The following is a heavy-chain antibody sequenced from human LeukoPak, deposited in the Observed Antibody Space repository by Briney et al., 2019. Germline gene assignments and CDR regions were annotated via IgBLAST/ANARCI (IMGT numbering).Heavy chain of an antibody. V-gene: IGHV4-61*02. CDR3: ARGVYGSGMLDY. D-gene: IGHD3-10*01. J-gene: IGHJ4*02. Sequence: PSETLSLTCTLCGGSISSGLYYWNWIRQPAGKGLEWIGRIYTTGSTNYHPSLKSRLTISLDTSKDLFSLSLTSVTAADTAVYYCARGVYGSGMLDYWGQGTLVTVSS. CDR1: GGSISSGLYY. CDR2: IYTTGST.